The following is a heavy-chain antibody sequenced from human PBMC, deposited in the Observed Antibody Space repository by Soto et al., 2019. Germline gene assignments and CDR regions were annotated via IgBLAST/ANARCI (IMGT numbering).Heavy chain of an antibody. CDR2: INPNSGGT. CDR3: ARGYYDFWSGYSSTGSYYYYGMDV. Sequence: QVQLVQSGAEVKKPGASVKVSCKASGYTFTGYYMHWVRQAPGQGLEWMGWINPNSGGTNYAQKFHGWVTMTRDTSISTAYMELSRLRSDDTAVYYCARGYYDFWSGYSSTGSYYYYGMDVWGQGTTVTVSS. CDR1: GYTFTGYY. J-gene: IGHJ6*02. D-gene: IGHD3-3*01. V-gene: IGHV1-2*04.